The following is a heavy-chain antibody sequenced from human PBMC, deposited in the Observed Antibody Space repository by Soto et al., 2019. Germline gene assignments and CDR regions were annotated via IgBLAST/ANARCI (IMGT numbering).Heavy chain of an antibody. CDR1: GYTFTSYG. D-gene: IGHD3-10*01. Sequence: QVPLVQSGAEVKKPGASVKVSCQASGYTFTSYGISWVRQAPGQGLEWMGWISAYNGNTNYAQKLQGRVTMTTDTSTSTAYRELRSLRADDTAVYYCARSGPPLRGGWYFDLWGRGTLVTVSS. J-gene: IGHJ2*01. V-gene: IGHV1-18*01. CDR2: ISAYNGNT. CDR3: ARSGPPLRGGWYFDL.